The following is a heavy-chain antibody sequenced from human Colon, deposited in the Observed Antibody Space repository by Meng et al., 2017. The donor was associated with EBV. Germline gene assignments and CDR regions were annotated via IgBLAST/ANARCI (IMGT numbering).Heavy chain of an antibody. V-gene: IGHV1-46*01. Sequence: QVQLVQSGPVVKKPGASVKVSCKASGYTFTSYYIHWVRQAPGQGLEWMGMINPSGDSTTYAQKFQGRVTMTRDTSTSTVYMELSSLRSEDSALYYCAREYCSGGSCILNWFDPWGQGTLVTVSS. CDR2: INPSGDST. CDR1: GYTFTSYY. D-gene: IGHD2-15*01. J-gene: IGHJ5*02. CDR3: AREYCSGGSCILNWFDP.